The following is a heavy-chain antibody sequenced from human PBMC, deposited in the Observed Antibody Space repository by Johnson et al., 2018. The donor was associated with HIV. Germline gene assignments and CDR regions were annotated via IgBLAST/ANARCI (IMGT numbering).Heavy chain of an antibody. Sequence: QVQLVESGGGVVQPGRSLRLSCAASGFTFSSYAMHWVRQAPGKGLEWGAVISYDGSNKYYADSVKGRFTISRANSKNKLYLQRNSQRAEDTAVYYCARDPFPRFYAFDIWGQGTMVTVSS. CDR1: GFTFSSYA. J-gene: IGHJ3*02. CDR3: ARDPFPRFYAFDI. V-gene: IGHV3-30*14. CDR2: ISYDGSNK.